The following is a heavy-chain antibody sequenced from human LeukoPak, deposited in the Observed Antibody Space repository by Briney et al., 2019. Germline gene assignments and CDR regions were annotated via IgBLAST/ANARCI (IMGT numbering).Heavy chain of an antibody. D-gene: IGHD1-26*01. J-gene: IGHJ4*02. V-gene: IGHV4-61*08. CDR3: ARDQDWDLQSLRYFDY. CDR1: GVSVSSGGYY. CDR2: MDYSGST. Sequence: SETLSLTCTVSGVSVSSGGYYWSWIRQPPGKGLEWIGYMDYSGSTNYNPSLESRVTFSVDTSKNQFSLKLSSVTAADTAVYYCARDQDWDLQSLRYFDYWGQGSPVIVSS.